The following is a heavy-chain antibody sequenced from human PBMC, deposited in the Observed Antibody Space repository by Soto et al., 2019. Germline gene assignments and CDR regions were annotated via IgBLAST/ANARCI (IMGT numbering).Heavy chain of an antibody. CDR2: IYYSGST. V-gene: IGHV4-31*04. CDR3: AKTKTPHVRNGMDV. D-gene: IGHD2-8*01. CDR1: GDSLSSGGYY. Sequence: QVRLQESGPGLVRPSQTLSLTCTVSGDSLSSGGYYCSWIRQLPGKGLEWIGFIYYSGSTFYNPSLRRRVTMSAEASKHQTSLKLSSVSAADTAVYYCAKTKTPHVRNGMDVWGQGTTVTVSS. J-gene: IGHJ6*02.